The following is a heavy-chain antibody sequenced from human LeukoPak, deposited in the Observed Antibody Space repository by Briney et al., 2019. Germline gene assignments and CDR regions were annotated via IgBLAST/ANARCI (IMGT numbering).Heavy chain of an antibody. D-gene: IGHD3-22*01. CDR3: AKEGLDYDSSGYYYLLYYFDY. CDR2: ISGSGGST. J-gene: IGHJ4*02. Sequence: GGSLRLSCAASGFTFSSYAMRWVRQAPGKGREGVSAISGSGGSTYYADSVKGRFTISRDNSKNTLYLQMNSLRAEDTAVYYCAKEGLDYDSSGYYYLLYYFDYWGQGTLVTVSS. CDR1: GFTFSSYA. V-gene: IGHV3-23*01.